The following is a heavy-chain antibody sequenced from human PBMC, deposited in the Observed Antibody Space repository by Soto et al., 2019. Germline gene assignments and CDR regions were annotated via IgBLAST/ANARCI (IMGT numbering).Heavy chain of an antibody. V-gene: IGHV3-66*01. Sequence: GGSLRLSCAASGFTVSSYYMSWVRQAPGKGLEWVSVIYSAGSADFADSVKGRFTISRDNSKNTLYLQMNSLRAEDTALYYCAKGRSYYYYYGVDVWGQGTTVTVSS. CDR3: AKGRSYYYYYGVDV. J-gene: IGHJ6*02. CDR2: IYSAGSA. CDR1: GFTVSSYY.